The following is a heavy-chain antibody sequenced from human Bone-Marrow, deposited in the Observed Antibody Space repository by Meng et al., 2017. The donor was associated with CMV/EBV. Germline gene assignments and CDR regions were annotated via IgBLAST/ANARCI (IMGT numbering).Heavy chain of an antibody. CDR1: GGTFSSYA. D-gene: IGHD2-8*01. V-gene: IGHV1-2*02. J-gene: IGHJ3*02. CDR2: INPNSGGT. CDR3: ARGQENGDAFDI. Sequence: ASVKVSCKASGGTFSSYAISWVRQAPGQGLEWMGWINPNSGGTNYAQKFQGRVTMTRDTSISTAYMELSRLRSDDTAVYYCARGQENGDAFDIWGQGTMVTFSS.